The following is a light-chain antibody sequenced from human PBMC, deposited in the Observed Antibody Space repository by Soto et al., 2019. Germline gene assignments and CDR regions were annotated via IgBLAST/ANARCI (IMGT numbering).Light chain of an antibody. CDR2: AAS. CDR1: QSISNY. CDR3: QQSYKTPLT. Sequence: GDRVTITCRASQSISNYLNWYQQKPGKAPKLLIYAASSLQSGVPSRFSGSGSGTDFTLTISILQPEDFASYYCQQSYKTPLTFGGGTKVEI. J-gene: IGKJ4*01. V-gene: IGKV1-39*01.